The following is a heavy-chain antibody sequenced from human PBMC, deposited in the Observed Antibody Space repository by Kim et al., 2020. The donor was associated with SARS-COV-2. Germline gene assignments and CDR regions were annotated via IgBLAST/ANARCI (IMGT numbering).Heavy chain of an antibody. D-gene: IGHD4-17*01. Sequence: SETLSLTCTVSGYSISSGYYWGWIRQSPGKGLEWIGSIYHSGTTYYNPSLKSRVTISLDTSKNQCSLKVSSVTAADTAVYYCAIDGATVTLPFDYWGQGT. CDR2: IYHSGTT. CDR1: GYSISSGYY. J-gene: IGHJ4*02. CDR3: AIDGATVTLPFDY. V-gene: IGHV4-38-2*02.